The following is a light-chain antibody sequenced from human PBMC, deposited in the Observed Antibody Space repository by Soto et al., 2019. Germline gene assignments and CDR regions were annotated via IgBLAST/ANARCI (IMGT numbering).Light chain of an antibody. J-gene: IGKJ1*01. V-gene: IGKV1-5*03. Sequence: SQMTQSPSTLSASVGDTVTITCRSSESISIWLAWYQQKPGKAPNLLINKASSLQSEVPSRFSGSGSGTEFTLTITSLQPDDFGVYYCQQYKSSSTFGQGTKVDIK. CDR3: QQYKSSST. CDR1: ESISIW. CDR2: KAS.